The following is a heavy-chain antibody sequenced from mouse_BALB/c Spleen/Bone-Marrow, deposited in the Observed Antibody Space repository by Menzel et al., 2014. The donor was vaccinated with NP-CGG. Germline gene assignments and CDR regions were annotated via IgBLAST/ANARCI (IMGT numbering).Heavy chain of an antibody. V-gene: IGHV4-1*02. CDR1: GFAFSGFW. CDR3: ARLGYYGSFAY. CDR2: INPDSNTI. D-gene: IGHD1-2*01. J-gene: IGHJ3*01. Sequence: EVQLQQSGGGLVQPGGSLKLSCAASGFAFSGFWMSWVRQAPGRGLEWIGEINPDSNTINYSPSLKDKFIISRDNAKNTLYLQMSKVRSEDTALYYCARLGYYGSFAYWGQGTLVTVSA.